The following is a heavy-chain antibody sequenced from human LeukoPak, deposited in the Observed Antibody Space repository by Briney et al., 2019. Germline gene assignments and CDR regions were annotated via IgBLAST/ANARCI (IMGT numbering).Heavy chain of an antibody. CDR3: AKVGGGFNPTLYFDF. V-gene: IGHV3-23*01. CDR2: ISGSGGSQ. Sequence: GGSLRLSCASSRFPFSNDATCSARRPPRHGPDSAPRISGSGGSQFYADSVKGRFTISRDNSKNTLYLQMNSLRADDTAVYYCAKVGGGFNPTLYFDFWGQGTLVTVSS. CDR1: RFPFSNDA. J-gene: IGHJ4*02. D-gene: IGHD3-16*01.